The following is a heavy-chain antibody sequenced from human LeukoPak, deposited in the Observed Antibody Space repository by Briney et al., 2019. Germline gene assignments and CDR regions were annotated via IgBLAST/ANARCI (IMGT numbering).Heavy chain of an antibody. CDR3: AREFPYYYDISGYKLDY. Sequence: GGSLRLSCAASGFTFSSYGMHWVRQAPGKGLEWVAVISYDGSNKYYADSVKGRFTISRDNSKNTLYLQMNSLRAEDTAVYYCAREFPYYYDISGYKLDYWGQGTLVTVSS. D-gene: IGHD3-22*01. V-gene: IGHV3-30*03. CDR2: ISYDGSNK. CDR1: GFTFSSYG. J-gene: IGHJ4*02.